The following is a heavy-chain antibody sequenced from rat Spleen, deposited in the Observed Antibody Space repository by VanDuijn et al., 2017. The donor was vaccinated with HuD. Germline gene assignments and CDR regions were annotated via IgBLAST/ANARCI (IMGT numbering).Heavy chain of an antibody. D-gene: IGHD1-9*01. Sequence: EVQLVESGGGLAQPGRSLKLSCAASGFTFSNYYMAWVRQAPTEGLEWVASISTGGGNTYYRDSVKGRFTISRDNAKSTLYLQMDSLRSEDTATYYCARRHYGYTDYFDYWGQGVMVTVSS. CDR2: ISTGGGNT. J-gene: IGHJ2*01. V-gene: IGHV5S23*01. CDR3: ARRHYGYTDYFDY. CDR1: GFTFSNYY.